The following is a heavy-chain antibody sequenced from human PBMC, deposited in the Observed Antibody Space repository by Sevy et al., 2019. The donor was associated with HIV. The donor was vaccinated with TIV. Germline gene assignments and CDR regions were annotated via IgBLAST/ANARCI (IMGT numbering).Heavy chain of an antibody. D-gene: IGHD3-10*01. V-gene: IGHV4-30-2*01. CDR2: IYHSGST. J-gene: IGHJ4*02. CDR1: GDSISSGGYS. Sequence: SETLSLTCAVSGDSISSGGYSWSWIRQPPGKGLEWIGNIYHSGSTYYNPSLKSRVTISVDRSKNQFSLKLSSVTAADTVVYYCARAAGGGVFDYWGQGTLVTVSS. CDR3: ARAAGGGVFDY.